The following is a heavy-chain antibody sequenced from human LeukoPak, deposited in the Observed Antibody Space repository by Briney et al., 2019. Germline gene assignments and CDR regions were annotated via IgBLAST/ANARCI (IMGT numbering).Heavy chain of an antibody. CDR1: GFTFSVHY. J-gene: IGHJ4*02. Sequence: GGSLRLSCAASGFTFSVHYMDWVRQAPGKGLEWVGRSRDKAYSYTTEYAASVRGRFTISRDDSKNSLYLQLNSLKTEDTAVYYCVRGTLVGDRRLFDYWGQGTLVTVSS. D-gene: IGHD3-16*01. CDR3: VRGTLVGDRRLFDY. V-gene: IGHV3-72*01. CDR2: SRDKAYSYTT.